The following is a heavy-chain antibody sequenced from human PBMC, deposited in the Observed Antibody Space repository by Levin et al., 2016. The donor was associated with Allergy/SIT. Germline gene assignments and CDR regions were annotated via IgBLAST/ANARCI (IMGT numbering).Heavy chain of an antibody. CDR1: GGSTSSYY. CDR3: ARGVWVHNSGSNGDVGASEDTVYFDH. Sequence: SETLSLTCTVSGGSTSSYYWSWIRQPPGKGLEWIGYVFYSGTTNYNPSLKSRVTISGDTSKNQFSLRLTSVTAADTAVYFCARGVWVHNSGSNGDVGASEDTVYFDHWGQGILVTVSS. CDR2: VFYSGTT. V-gene: IGHV4-59*01. J-gene: IGHJ4*02. D-gene: IGHD3-10*01.